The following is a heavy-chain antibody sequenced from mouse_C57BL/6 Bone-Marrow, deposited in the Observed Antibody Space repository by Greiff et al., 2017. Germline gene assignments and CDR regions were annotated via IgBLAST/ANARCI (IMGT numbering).Heavy chain of an antibody. CDR1: GFTFSDYG. Sequence: EVHLVESGGGLVKPGGSLKLSCAASGFTFSDYGMHWVRQAPEKGLEWVGYISSGGSTIYYADTVKGRFTISRDNDKNTLFLQMTSLRSEDTAMYDCARDDGPCGVWGKGTTVTVSS. J-gene: IGHJ1*03. CDR3: ARDDGPCGV. V-gene: IGHV5-17*01. D-gene: IGHD2-3*01. CDR2: ISSGGSTI.